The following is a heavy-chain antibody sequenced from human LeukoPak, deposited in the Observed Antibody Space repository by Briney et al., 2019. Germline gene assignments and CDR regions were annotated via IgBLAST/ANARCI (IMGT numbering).Heavy chain of an antibody. CDR3: VKTLKYYGSGRGLFDS. Sequence: PGGSLRLSCAASGFTFSSYSMNWVRQAPGKGLEYVSAFSSDGSSTFYADSVKGRFTISRDNSKNMLYLQMSSLRADDTAVYYCVKTLKYYGSGRGLFDSWGQGTLVTVSS. D-gene: IGHD3-10*01. CDR1: GFTFSSYS. J-gene: IGHJ4*02. CDR2: FSSDGSST. V-gene: IGHV3-64D*06.